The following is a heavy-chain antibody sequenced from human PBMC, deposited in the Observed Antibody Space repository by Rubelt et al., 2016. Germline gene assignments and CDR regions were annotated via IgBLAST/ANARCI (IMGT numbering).Heavy chain of an antibody. CDR1: GGSISGYY. CDR3: ARFTYTYGYDWIDP. D-gene: IGHD5-18*01. CDR2: IYYSGSN. J-gene: IGHJ5*02. Sequence: QVQLQESGPGLVKPSETLSLTCTVSGGSISGYYWSWIRQPPGKGLEWIGYIYYSGSNKYNPSLNSRVTISVDTANNQFSLKLSSVTAADTAVYYCARFTYTYGYDWIDPWGQGTLVTVSS. V-gene: IGHV4-59*01.